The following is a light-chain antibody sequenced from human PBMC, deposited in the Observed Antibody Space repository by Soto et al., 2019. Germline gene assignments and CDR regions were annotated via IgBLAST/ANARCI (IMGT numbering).Light chain of an antibody. CDR3: QVWDWSGDFGV. J-gene: IGLJ2*01. CDR1: NIGTKS. CDR2: CDS. V-gene: IGLV3-21*04. Sequence: SYELTQPPSVSVAPGQTATITCGGNNIGTKSVHWYQQKPGQAPVLVISCDSDRPSGIPERFSGSNSGNTATLTIGRVEAGDEADYYCQVWDWSGDFGVFGEGTQLTVL.